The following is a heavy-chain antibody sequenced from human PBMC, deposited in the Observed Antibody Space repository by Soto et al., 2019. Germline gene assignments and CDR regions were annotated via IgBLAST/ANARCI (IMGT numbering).Heavy chain of an antibody. J-gene: IGHJ4*02. CDR3: ATSITNRQVSGFGS. CDR2: TRNKAYSYTT. D-gene: IGHD1-20*01. Sequence: EVQLVESGGGLVQPGGSLRLSCAASGFSFSDHYMDWVRQAPGKGLEWVGRTRNKAYSYTTEYAASLRGRFTISRDDSKDPIYPQMDSLKTEDTAGFLRATSITNRQVSGFGSWGQGNLVNVPP. CDR1: GFSFSDHY. V-gene: IGHV3-72*01.